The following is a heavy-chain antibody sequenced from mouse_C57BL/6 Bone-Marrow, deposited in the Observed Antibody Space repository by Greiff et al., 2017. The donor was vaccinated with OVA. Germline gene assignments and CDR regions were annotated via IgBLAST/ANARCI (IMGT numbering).Heavy chain of an antibody. J-gene: IGHJ4*01. D-gene: IGHD1-1*02. CDR1: GYTFTSYW. CDR3: ASEDGRRDAMDY. V-gene: IGHV1-55*01. CDR2: IYPGSGST. Sequence: QVQLQQPGAELVKPGASVKMSCKASGYTFTSYWITWVKQRPGQGLEWIGDIYPGSGSTNYNEKFKSKATLTVDTSSSTAYMQLSSLTSEDSAVYYCASEDGRRDAMDYWGQGTSVTVSS.